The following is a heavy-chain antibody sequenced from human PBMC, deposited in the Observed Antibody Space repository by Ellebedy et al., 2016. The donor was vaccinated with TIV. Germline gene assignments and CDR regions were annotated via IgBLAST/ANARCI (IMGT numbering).Heavy chain of an antibody. CDR1: GYTFTGYY. V-gene: IGHV1-45*02. CDR2: ISAFNGNT. Sequence: SVKVSCXASGYTFTGYYMHWVRQAPGQGLEWMGWISAFNGNTNYAQKFQDRVTITRDKSVNTAYMELSSLRSEDTAMYYCARSATSSTNWYFDLWGRGTLVTVSS. D-gene: IGHD2-2*01. CDR3: ARSATSSTNWYFDL. J-gene: IGHJ2*01.